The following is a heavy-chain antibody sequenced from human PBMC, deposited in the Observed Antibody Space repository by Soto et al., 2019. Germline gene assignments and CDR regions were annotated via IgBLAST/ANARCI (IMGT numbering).Heavy chain of an antibody. CDR3: AKEKATRGYSFLVDY. CDR1: GVTFVGYG. D-gene: IGHD5-18*01. Sequence: GGSVKLSCAASGVTFVGYGMHWVRQAPGKGLEWVAVISYDGTNKYYADSVKGRFTISRDDSKNTLYLQMNSLRPEDTAVYYCAKEKATRGYSFLVDYWGQGTLVTVSS. J-gene: IGHJ4*02. CDR2: ISYDGTNK. V-gene: IGHV3-30*18.